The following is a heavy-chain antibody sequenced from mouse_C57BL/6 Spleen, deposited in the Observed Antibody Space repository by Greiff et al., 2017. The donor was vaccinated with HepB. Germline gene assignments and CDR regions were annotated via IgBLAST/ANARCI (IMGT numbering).Heavy chain of an antibody. D-gene: IGHD2-5*01. CDR1: GYTFTSYW. J-gene: IGHJ4*01. Sequence: QVQLQQPGAELVRPGSSVKLSCKASGYTFTSYWMHWVKQRPIQGLEWIGNIDPSDSETHYNQKFKDKATLTVDKSSSTAYMQLSSLTSEDSEVYYCARSAYYSNPYAMDYWGQGTSVTVSS. V-gene: IGHV1-52*01. CDR3: ARSAYYSNPYAMDY. CDR2: IDPSDSET.